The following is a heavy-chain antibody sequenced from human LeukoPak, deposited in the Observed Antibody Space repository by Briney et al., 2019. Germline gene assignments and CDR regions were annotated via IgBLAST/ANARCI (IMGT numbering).Heavy chain of an antibody. Sequence: GGSLRLSCAASRFSFSNYWMHWVRQAPGKGLVWVSRVKSDGSDPSYADSVKGRFTISRDNAENMLYLQMNTLGAEDTAVYYCARDIVSGSGSLDYWGQGTLVTVSS. CDR1: RFSFSNYW. V-gene: IGHV3-74*01. D-gene: IGHD3-10*01. CDR3: ARDIVSGSGSLDY. J-gene: IGHJ4*02. CDR2: VKSDGSDP.